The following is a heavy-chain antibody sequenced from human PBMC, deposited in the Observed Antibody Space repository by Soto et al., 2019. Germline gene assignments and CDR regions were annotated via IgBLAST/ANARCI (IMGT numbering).Heavy chain of an antibody. CDR3: ARQYNWNDWFDP. CDR1: GGSISSYY. J-gene: IGHJ5*02. D-gene: IGHD1-1*01. Sequence: SETLSLTCTVSGGSISSYYWSWIRQPPGKGLEWIGYIYYSGSTNYNPSLKSRVTISVDTXXXXXXXXXXXXXXADTAXYYCARQYNWNDWFDPWGQGTLVTVSS. CDR2: IYYSGST. V-gene: IGHV4-59*01.